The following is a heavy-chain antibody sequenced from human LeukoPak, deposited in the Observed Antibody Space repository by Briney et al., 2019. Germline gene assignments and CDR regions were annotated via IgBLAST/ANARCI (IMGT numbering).Heavy chain of an antibody. CDR1: GGSFSGYY. J-gene: IGHJ6*04. CDR2: INHSGST. CDR3: ARGPGYSGYDSDYYYGVDV. D-gene: IGHD5-12*01. Sequence: SETLSLTCAVYGGSFSGYYWSWIRQPPGKGLEWIGEINHSGSTNYNPSLKSRVTISVDTSKNQFSLKLSSVTAADTAVYYCARGPGYSGYDSDYYYGVDVWGKGTTVTVSS. V-gene: IGHV4-34*01.